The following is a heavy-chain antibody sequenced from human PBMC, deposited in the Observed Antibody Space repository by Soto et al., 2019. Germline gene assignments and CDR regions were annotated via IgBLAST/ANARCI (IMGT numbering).Heavy chain of an antibody. CDR2: ISGSGSKR. D-gene: IGHD4-4*01. Sequence: GGSLRLSCVASGFTFSSYAMSWVRQAPGKGLEWVTAISGSGSKRYYADHVKGRFTISRDHAKNTVFLQMNSLRVEDTAVYYCAKDAYTPIRTTAHDAGGLDHWGRGTLVTVSS. CDR1: GFTFSSYA. V-gene: IGHV3-23*01. CDR3: AKDAYTPIRTTAHDAGGLDH. J-gene: IGHJ4*02.